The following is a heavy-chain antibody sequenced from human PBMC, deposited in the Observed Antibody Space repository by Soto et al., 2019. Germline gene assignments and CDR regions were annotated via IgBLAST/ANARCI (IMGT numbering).Heavy chain of an antibody. CDR2: IRQDGGEK. V-gene: IGHV3-7*01. CDR3: ARDADCTNGVCYTPIRPFDF. Sequence: EVHLVESGGGLVLPGGSLRLSCEASGFTFSNYWMTWVRQAPGKGLGWVANIRQDGGEKYYVDSVKGRFTISRDNAKTSLYLQMNSLRVEDTAIYYCARDADCTNGVCYTPIRPFDFWGQGTLVTVSS. J-gene: IGHJ4*02. CDR1: GFTFSNYW. D-gene: IGHD2-8*01.